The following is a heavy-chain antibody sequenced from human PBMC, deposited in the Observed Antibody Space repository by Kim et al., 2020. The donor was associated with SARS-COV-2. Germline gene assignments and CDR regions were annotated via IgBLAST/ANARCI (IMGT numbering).Heavy chain of an antibody. J-gene: IGHJ2*01. D-gene: IGHD1-1*01. CDR1: GFTFNDYY. Sequence: GGSLRLSCAASGFTFNDYYMTWIRQAPGKGLEWVSYIITGGGTMYYADSLKGRFTISRDNAKKSLYLQMNSLRPEDTAVYYCVRVSRGTWYFDLWGRGTLVTVSS. CDR3: VRVSRGTWYFDL. CDR2: IITGGGTM. V-gene: IGHV3-11*04.